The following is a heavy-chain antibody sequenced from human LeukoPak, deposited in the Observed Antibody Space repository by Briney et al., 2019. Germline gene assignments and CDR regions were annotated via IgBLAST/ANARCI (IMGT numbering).Heavy chain of an antibody. V-gene: IGHV3-30*02. D-gene: IGHD2-21*01. CDR3: AKDLIRMVKPWFDY. J-gene: IGHJ4*02. CDR2: IRYDGSNK. CDR1: GFTFSSYG. Sequence: PGGSLRLSCAASGFTFSSYGMHWVRQAPGKGLEWVAFIRYDGSNKYYADSVKGRFTISRDNSKNTLYLQMNSLRAEDTAVYYCAKDLIRMVKPWFDYWGQGTLVTVSS.